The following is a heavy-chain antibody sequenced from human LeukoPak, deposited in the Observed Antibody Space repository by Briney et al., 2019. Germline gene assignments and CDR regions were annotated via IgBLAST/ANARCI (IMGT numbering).Heavy chain of an antibody. V-gene: IGHV4-39*07. D-gene: IGHD4-17*01. J-gene: IGHJ3*02. CDR1: GGSISSSSYY. CDR2: IYYSGST. Sequence: SETLSLTCTVSGGSISSSSYYWGWIRQPPGKGLEWIGSIYYSGSTYYNPSLKSRVTISVDTSKNQFSLKLSSVTAADTAVYYCARARGYGRSVSLYAFDIWGQGTMVTVSS. CDR3: ARARGYGRSVSLYAFDI.